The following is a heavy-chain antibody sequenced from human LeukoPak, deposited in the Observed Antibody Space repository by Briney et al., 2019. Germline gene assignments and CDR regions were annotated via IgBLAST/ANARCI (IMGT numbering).Heavy chain of an antibody. CDR2: INHSGST. J-gene: IGHJ6*03. D-gene: IGHD5-18*01. CDR3: ARHFKVKRGYSYAREYYYYYMDV. Sequence: SSETLSLTCAVYGGSFSGYYWSWIRQPPGKGLEWIGEINHSGSTNYNPSLKSRVTISVDTSKNQFSLKLSSVTAADTAVYYCARHFKVKRGYSYAREYYYYYMDVWGKGTTVTISS. V-gene: IGHV4-34*01. CDR1: GGSFSGYY.